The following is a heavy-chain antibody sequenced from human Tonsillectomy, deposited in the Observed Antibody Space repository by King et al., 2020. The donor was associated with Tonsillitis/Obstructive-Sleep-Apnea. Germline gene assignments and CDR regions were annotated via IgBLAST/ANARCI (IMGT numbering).Heavy chain of an antibody. CDR3: AKDLIIAVSGTPGDAFDI. CDR2: ISWNSGSI. Sequence: VQLVESGGGLVEPGRSLRLSCAASGFTFDDYAMHWVRQAPGKGLEWVSGISWNSGSIVYADSVKGRFTISRDNAKNSLYLQMNSLRAEDTALHYCAKDLIIAVSGTPGDAFDIWGQGTKVTVSS. J-gene: IGHJ3*02. D-gene: IGHD6-19*01. CDR1: GFTFDDYA. V-gene: IGHV3-9*01.